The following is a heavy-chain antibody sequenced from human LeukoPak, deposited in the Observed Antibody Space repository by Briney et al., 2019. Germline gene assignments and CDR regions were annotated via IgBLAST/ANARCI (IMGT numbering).Heavy chain of an antibody. D-gene: IGHD2-2*02. CDR1: GFTLSISW. Sequence: PGGSLTLSCAVSGFTLSISWMTWVRQAPGGGLEWVANIKEEGSQKFHRHSEEGRHTLSRHNAKHSLYIQMNSLRAEDTAVYHCARHRKTIQRYYKYNYIDVWGKGTTVTVSS. V-gene: IGHV3-7*01. J-gene: IGHJ6*03. CDR3: ARHRKTIQRYYKYNYIDV. CDR2: IKEEGSQK.